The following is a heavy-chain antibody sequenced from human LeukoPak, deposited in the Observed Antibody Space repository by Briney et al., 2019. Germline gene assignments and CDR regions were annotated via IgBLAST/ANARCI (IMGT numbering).Heavy chain of an antibody. CDR1: GYSFANHG. Sequence: ASVKVSCKTSGYSFANHGISWVRQAPGQGLEWMGWIRVKDGNTDYSQKLQGRVTMTIETSTSTVYMELTSLTSDDTAVYYCARGGDLVDYWGQGTLVTVSS. V-gene: IGHV1-18*01. J-gene: IGHJ4*02. CDR3: ARGGDLVDY. D-gene: IGHD3-16*01. CDR2: IRVKDGNT.